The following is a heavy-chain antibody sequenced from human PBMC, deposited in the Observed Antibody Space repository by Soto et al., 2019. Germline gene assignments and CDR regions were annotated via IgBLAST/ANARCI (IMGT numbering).Heavy chain of an antibody. D-gene: IGHD5-12*01. Sequence: GGSLRLSCAASGFTFSSYAMHWVRQAPGKGLEWVAVISYDGSNKYYADSVKGRFTISRDNSKNTLYLQMNSLRAEDTAVYYCARENLDGYNQSPTFDYWGQGTLVTVS. CDR1: GFTFSSYA. CDR2: ISYDGSNK. V-gene: IGHV3-30-3*01. CDR3: ARENLDGYNQSPTFDY. J-gene: IGHJ4*02.